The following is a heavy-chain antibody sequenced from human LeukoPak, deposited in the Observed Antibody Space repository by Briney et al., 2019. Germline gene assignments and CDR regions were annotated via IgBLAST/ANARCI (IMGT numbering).Heavy chain of an antibody. D-gene: IGHD2-21*02. Sequence: GGSLRLSCAASGFTVSSNYMTWVRQAPGKGLEWVSVIYSGGSTYYADSVKGRFTISRDNSKNTLFLQMNSLRAEDTAVYYCARSTYCGGDCYPALGYWGQGTPVTVSS. J-gene: IGHJ4*02. V-gene: IGHV3-66*01. CDR1: GFTVSSNY. CDR2: IYSGGST. CDR3: ARSTYCGGDCYPALGY.